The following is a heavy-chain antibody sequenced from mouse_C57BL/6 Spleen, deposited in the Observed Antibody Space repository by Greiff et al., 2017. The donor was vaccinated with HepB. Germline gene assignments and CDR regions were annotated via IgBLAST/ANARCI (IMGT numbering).Heavy chain of an antibody. CDR3: ARWDYYGSSYDY. D-gene: IGHD1-1*01. J-gene: IGHJ3*01. Sequence: VQLQQSGAELVRPGTSVKVSCKASGYAFTNYLIEWVKQRPGQGLEWIGVINPGSGGTNYNEKFKGKATLTAEKSSSTAYMQLSSLTSEDSAVYFCARWDYYGSSYDYWGQGALVTVSA. V-gene: IGHV1-54*01. CDR1: GYAFTNYL. CDR2: INPGSGGT.